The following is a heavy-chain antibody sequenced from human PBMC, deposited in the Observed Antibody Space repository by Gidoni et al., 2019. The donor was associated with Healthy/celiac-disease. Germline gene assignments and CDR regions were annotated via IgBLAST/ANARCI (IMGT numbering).Heavy chain of an antibody. J-gene: IGHJ5*02. CDR1: GFSLSTSGVG. CDR2: IYWDDDK. Sequence: QITLKESGPTLVKPTQTLTLTCTFSGFSLSTSGVGVGWIRQPPGKALEWLALIYWDDDKRYSPSLKSRLTITKDTSKNQVVLTMTNMDPVDTATYYCAHTEGIAVAKGPFDPWGQGTLVTVSS. V-gene: IGHV2-5*02. D-gene: IGHD6-19*01. CDR3: AHTEGIAVAKGPFDP.